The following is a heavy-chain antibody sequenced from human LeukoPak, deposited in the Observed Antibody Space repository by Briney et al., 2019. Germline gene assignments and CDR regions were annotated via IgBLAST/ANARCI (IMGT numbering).Heavy chain of an antibody. D-gene: IGHD7-27*01. CDR3: ARARLTGDAFDI. CDR1: GYTFTSYY. V-gene: IGHV1-18*04. J-gene: IGHJ3*02. CDR2: ISAYNGNT. Sequence: ASVKVSCKASGYTFTSYYMHWVRQAPGQGLEWMGWISAYNGNTNYAQKLQGRVTMTTDTSTSTAYMELRSLRSDDTAVYYCARARLTGDAFDIWGQGTMVTVSS.